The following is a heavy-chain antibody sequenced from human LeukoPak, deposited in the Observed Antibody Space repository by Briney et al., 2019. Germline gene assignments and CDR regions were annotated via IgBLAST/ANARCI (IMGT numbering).Heavy chain of an antibody. J-gene: IGHJ3*02. CDR2: IKEDGSEQ. Sequence: GGSLRLSCAASGFTFSVYWMSWVRQAPGKGLEWVANIKEDGSEQYYVDSVKGRFPISRDNAKNSLYLQMNSLRAEDTALYYCAKVEDGDSYDNAFDTWGQGTMVTVSS. CDR3: AKVEDGDSYDNAFDT. V-gene: IGHV3-7*03. D-gene: IGHD4-17*01. CDR1: GFTFSVYW.